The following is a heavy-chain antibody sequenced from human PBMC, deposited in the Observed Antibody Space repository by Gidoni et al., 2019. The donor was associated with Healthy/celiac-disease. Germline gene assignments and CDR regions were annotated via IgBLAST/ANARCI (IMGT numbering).Heavy chain of an antibody. CDR1: GFTFSSYG. V-gene: IGHV3-30*18. Sequence: QVQLVESGGGVVQPGRSLRLSCAASGFTFSSYGMHWVRQAPGKGLEWVAVISYDGSNKYYADSVKGRFTISRDNSKNTLYLQMNSLRAEDTAVYYCAKVNDYDFWSGPSDAFDIWGQGTMVTVSS. J-gene: IGHJ3*02. CDR2: ISYDGSNK. D-gene: IGHD3-3*01. CDR3: AKVNDYDFWSGPSDAFDI.